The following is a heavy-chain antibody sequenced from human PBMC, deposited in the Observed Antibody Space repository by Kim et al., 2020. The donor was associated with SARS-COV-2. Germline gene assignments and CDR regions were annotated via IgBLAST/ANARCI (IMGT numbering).Heavy chain of an antibody. D-gene: IGHD3-10*01. V-gene: IGHV1-69*13. CDR3: ARKNVLLWFGAPPISYGMDG. CDR2: IIPIFGTA. Sequence: SVKVSCKASGGTFSSYAISWVRQAPGQGLEWMGGIIPIFGTANYAQKFQGRVTITADESTSTAYMELSSLRSEDTAVYYCARKNVLLWFGAPPISYGMDGWGQGTTVTVSS. J-gene: IGHJ6*02. CDR1: GGTFSSYA.